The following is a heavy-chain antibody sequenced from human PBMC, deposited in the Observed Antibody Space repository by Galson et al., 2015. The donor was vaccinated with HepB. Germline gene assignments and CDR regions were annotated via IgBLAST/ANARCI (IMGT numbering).Heavy chain of an antibody. CDR1: GFTFDDYA. J-gene: IGHJ6*02. D-gene: IGHD4-17*01. Sequence: SLRLSCAASGFTFDDYAMHWVRQAPGKGLEWVSGISWNSGSIGYADSVKSRFTISRDNAKNSLYLQMNSLRAEDTALYYCAKAHGDYVYYYGMDVWDQGTTVTVSS. V-gene: IGHV3-9*01. CDR2: ISWNSGSI. CDR3: AKAHGDYVYYYGMDV.